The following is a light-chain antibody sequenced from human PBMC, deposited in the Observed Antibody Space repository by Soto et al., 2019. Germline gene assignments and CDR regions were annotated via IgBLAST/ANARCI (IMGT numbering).Light chain of an antibody. CDR1: SSNIGAGYD. V-gene: IGLV1-40*01. J-gene: IGLJ1*01. CDR3: QSYDSSLSGRYV. CDR2: GNS. Sequence: QSALTQPPSVSGAPWQRVTISCTGSSSNIGAGYDVHWYQQLPGTAPKLLIYGNSNRPSGVPDRFSGSKSGTSASLAITGLQAEDEADYYCQSYDSSLSGRYVFGTGTKVTVL.